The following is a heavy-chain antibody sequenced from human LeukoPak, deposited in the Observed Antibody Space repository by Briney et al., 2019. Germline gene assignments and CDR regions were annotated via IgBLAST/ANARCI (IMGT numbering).Heavy chain of an antibody. J-gene: IGHJ5*02. CDR3: ARGGPYYDFWSGYYRHNWFDP. Sequence: SETLSLTCTVSGGSISSSSYYWSWIRQPPGKGLEWIGYIYYSGSTNYNPSLKSRVTISVDTSKNQFSLKLSSVTAADTAVYYCARGGPYYDFWSGYYRHNWFDPWGQGTLVTVSS. CDR2: IYYSGST. V-gene: IGHV4-61*01. D-gene: IGHD3-3*01. CDR1: GGSISSSSYY.